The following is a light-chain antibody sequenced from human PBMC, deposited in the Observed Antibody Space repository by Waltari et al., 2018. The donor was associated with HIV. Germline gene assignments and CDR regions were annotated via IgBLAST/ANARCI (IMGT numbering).Light chain of an antibody. Sequence: QSVLTQPPSTSGTPGQTVTISCSGSTSNIGSNFVYWYQHLPGTAPTLLIYGDDQRPSGVPDRFSVSKSGTSASLAISGLLSEDEAEYYCATWDDSLSGVLFGGGTKLTVL. V-gene: IGLV1-47*01. CDR3: ATWDDSLSGVL. CDR2: GDD. CDR1: TSNIGSNF. J-gene: IGLJ3*02.